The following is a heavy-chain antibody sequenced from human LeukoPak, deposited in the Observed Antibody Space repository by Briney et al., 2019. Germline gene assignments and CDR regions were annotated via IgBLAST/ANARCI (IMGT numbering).Heavy chain of an antibody. CDR3: ARTRYDFWSGYGVDIDY. Sequence: GGSLRLSCAASGFTFSSYEMNWVRQAPGKGLEWVSYTSSSGSTIYYADSVKGRFTISRDNAKNSLYLQMNSLRAEDTAVYYCARTRYDFWSGYGVDIDYWGQGTLVTVSS. CDR2: TSSSGSTI. D-gene: IGHD3-3*01. CDR1: GFTFSSYE. J-gene: IGHJ4*02. V-gene: IGHV3-48*03.